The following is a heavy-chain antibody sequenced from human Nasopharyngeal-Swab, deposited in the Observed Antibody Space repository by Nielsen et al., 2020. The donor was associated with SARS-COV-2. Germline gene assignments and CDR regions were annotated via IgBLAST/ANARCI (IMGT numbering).Heavy chain of an antibody. CDR3: AREAYCSGTSCEGRWFDP. D-gene: IGHD2-2*01. J-gene: IGHJ5*02. V-gene: IGHV1-69*10. CDR1: GGTFTSEA. Sequence: SVKVSCKASGGTFTSEAISWIRQAPGQGLEGMGGIIPILGMANYAEKFQGRVTITADKFATTAYMELSSLKSEDTAVYYCAREAYCSGTSCEGRWFDPWGQGTLVTVSS. CDR2: IIPILGMA.